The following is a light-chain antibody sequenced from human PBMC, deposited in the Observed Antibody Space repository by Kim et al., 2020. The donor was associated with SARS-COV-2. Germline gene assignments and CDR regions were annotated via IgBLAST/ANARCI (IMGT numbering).Light chain of an antibody. Sequence: EILLTQSPGTLSSSPGERATLSCRASQSVSSSYLAWYQQKPGQAPRLLIYGASNRATGTPDRFSGSGSGTDFTLTISRLEPEDFAVYYCQQYGSSPWTFGPGTKVDIK. J-gene: IGKJ1*01. CDR3: QQYGSSPWT. CDR1: QSVSSSY. V-gene: IGKV3-20*01. CDR2: GAS.